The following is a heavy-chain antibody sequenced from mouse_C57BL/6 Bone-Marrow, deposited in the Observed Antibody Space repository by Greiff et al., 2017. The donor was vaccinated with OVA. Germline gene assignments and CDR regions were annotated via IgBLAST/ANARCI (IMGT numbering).Heavy chain of an antibody. CDR1: GYTFTDYE. V-gene: IGHV1-15*01. CDR2: IDPETGGT. D-gene: IGHD2-5*01. J-gene: IGHJ4*01. CDR3: TRGYSNYYAMDY. Sequence: VQLQQSGAELVRPGASVTLSCKASGYTFTDYEMHWVKQTPVHGLEWIGAIDPETGGTAYNQKFQGKAILTADKSSSTAYMVLRSLTSEDSAVDYCTRGYSNYYAMDYWGQGTSVTVSS.